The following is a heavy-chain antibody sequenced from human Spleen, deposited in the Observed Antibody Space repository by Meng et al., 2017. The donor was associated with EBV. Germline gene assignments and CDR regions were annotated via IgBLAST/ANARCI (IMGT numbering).Heavy chain of an antibody. CDR2: FDPEDGET. J-gene: IGHJ4*02. Sequence: LVQSGAEVKKTVASVMVSCKVSGYTLTEISMHWVRQPPVKGLEWMGGFDPEDGETVYAQNFQGRVTMTEDKSADTAYMEMSSLRSEDTAVYYCATSDSGGYFYDWGQGTLVTVSS. CDR1: GYTLTEIS. CDR3: ATSDSGGYFYD. V-gene: IGHV1-24*01. D-gene: IGHD3-22*01.